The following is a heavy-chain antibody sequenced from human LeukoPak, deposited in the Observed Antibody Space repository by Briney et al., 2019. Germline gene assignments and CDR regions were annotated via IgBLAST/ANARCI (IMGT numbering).Heavy chain of an antibody. J-gene: IGHJ6*02. CDR2: IYYSGST. D-gene: IGHD6-13*01. V-gene: IGHV4-59*01. Sequence: PSETLSLTCTVSGGSISSYYWSWIRQPPGKGLEWIGYIYYSGSTNYNPSLKSRVTISVDTSKNQFSLKLSSVTAADTAVYYCARVPFESSSWSPYYYYGMDVWGQGTTVTVSS. CDR1: GGSISSYY. CDR3: ARVPFESSSWSPYYYYGMDV.